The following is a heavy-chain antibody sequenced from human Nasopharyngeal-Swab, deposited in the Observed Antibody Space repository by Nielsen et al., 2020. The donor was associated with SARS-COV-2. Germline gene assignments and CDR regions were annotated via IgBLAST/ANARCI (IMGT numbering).Heavy chain of an antibody. D-gene: IGHD3-22*01. V-gene: IGHV3-11*01. J-gene: IGHJ4*02. CDR3: ARDDSSGYYGY. Sequence: GESLKISCAASGFTFSDYYMSWIRQAPGKGLEGVSYISGSGSTIYYADSVKGRFTMSRDNAKNSVYLQMNSLRAEGTAVYYCARDDSSGYYGYWGQGTLVTVSS. CDR1: GFTFSDYY. CDR2: ISGSGSTI.